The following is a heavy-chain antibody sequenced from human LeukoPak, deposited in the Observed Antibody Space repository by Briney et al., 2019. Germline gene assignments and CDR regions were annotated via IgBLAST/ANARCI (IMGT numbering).Heavy chain of an antibody. J-gene: IGHJ4*02. CDR2: AYYMSKWFH. V-gene: IGHV6-1*01. CDR1: GDTVSGDSRA. Sequence: SQTLSLTCSISGDTVSGDSRAWIWTRQSPSRGLEWLGRAYYMSKWFHDYAVSVQGRIIITLDTANNQFSLHLNSVTPDDTAVYYCARALERHYFDYWGQGTLVTVSS. D-gene: IGHD1-1*01. CDR3: ARALERHYFDY.